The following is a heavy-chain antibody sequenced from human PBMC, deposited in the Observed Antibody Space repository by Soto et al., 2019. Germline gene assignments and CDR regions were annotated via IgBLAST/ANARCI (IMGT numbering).Heavy chain of an antibody. D-gene: IGHD3-3*01. CDR2: IYYNGNS. J-gene: IGHJ4*02. V-gene: IGHV4-39*01. CDR1: GGSISNIDYY. Sequence: PSETLSLTCSVSGGSISNIDYYWGWVRQPPGKEPEWLGAIYYNGNSRYDPSLRSRLAISVDTSKNLFSLRLTSVTAADTAVYYCARQAGAFGYYFDYWGPGTLVTVSS. CDR3: ARQAGAFGYYFDY.